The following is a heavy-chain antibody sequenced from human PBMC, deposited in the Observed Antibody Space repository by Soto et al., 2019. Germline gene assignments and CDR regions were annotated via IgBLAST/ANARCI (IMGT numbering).Heavy chain of an antibody. CDR1: GFSFSSYA. J-gene: IGHJ4*02. D-gene: IGHD3-10*01. CDR2: ISGSGSIT. CDR3: AKDIRGLRGAYYFDN. V-gene: IGHV3-23*01. Sequence: EVQLLESGGGLVQPGGSLRLSCAASGFSFSSYAMTWVRQAPGKGLEWVSAISGSGSITYYADSVKGRFTISRDNSKNTLDLQMNSLRAEDTAVYYSAKDIRGLRGAYYFDNCGQGILVTVSS.